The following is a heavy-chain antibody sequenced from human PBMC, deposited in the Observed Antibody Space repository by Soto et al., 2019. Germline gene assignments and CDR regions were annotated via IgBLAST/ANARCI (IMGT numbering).Heavy chain of an antibody. J-gene: IGHJ4*02. CDR3: SRLPRNNLGAPFDY. Sequence: EVQLVESGGGLEHPGRSLRLSCTASEFSFGDYAIIWFRQAPGKGPEWVGLITSKRYGGATEYAASVRGRFTISRDDSKSIAYLQMNSLKIDDTAVYHCSRLPRNNLGAPFDYWGQGTQFTVSS. V-gene: IGHV3-49*03. D-gene: IGHD1-26*01. CDR2: ITSKRYGGAT. CDR1: EFSFGDYA.